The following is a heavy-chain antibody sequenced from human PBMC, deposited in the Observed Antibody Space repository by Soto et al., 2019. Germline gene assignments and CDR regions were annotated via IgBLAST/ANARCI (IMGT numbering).Heavy chain of an antibody. Sequence: QVQLVQSGAEVKKPGASVKGSCKASGYTFTTYALHWVRQAPGQRPEWMGWINPASGHTKYSKKFQDRVTITRDTSASTGYMELSSLRSEDTAVYYCVRSVVGATGEILYNAMDVWGQVTTVTVSS. J-gene: IGHJ6*02. D-gene: IGHD1-26*01. CDR1: GYTFTTYA. CDR3: VRSVVGATGEILYNAMDV. V-gene: IGHV1-3*01. CDR2: INPASGHT.